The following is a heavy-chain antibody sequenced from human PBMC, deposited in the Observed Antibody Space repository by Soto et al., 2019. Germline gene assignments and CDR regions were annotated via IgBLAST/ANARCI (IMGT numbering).Heavy chain of an antibody. V-gene: IGHV3-15*01. CDR3: TTVSYGDYATETEYYYMDV. D-gene: IGHD4-17*01. J-gene: IGHJ6*03. Sequence: GGSLRLSCAASGFTFSNAWMSWVRQAPGKGLEWVGRIKSKTDGGTTDYAAPVKGRFTISRDDSKNTLYLQMNSLKTEDTAVYYCTTVSYGDYATETEYYYMDVWGKGTTVTVSS. CDR2: IKSKTDGGTT. CDR1: GFTFSNAW.